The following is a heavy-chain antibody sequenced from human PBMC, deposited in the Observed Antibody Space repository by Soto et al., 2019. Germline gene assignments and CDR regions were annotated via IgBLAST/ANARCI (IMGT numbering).Heavy chain of an antibody. CDR1: VNTFRNHG. D-gene: IGHD3-22*01. V-gene: IGHV1-18*01. J-gene: IGHJ6*02. CDR2: ISPYNDNT. Sequence: QVHLEQSGPEVKKPGASVTVTCKASVNTFRNHGISWVRQAPGQGLEWMGWISPYNDNTNYAQRFQGRVSMTTDTATNIAYMELRSLRFDDTAVYYCATLRTSGYHTHYYFGMDVWGQGTTVTVSS. CDR3: ATLRTSGYHTHYYFGMDV.